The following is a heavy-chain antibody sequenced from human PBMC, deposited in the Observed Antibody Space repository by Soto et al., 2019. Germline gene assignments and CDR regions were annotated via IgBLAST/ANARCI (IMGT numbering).Heavy chain of an antibody. Sequence: QVQLAESGGGLVEPGGYLRISCAASGFTFSVYDMSWICQSPGKGLEWVSFVSSSGTTMYFADSVKGRFTISRDNAKNSLYLQMNSLRAEDTAVYYCARMGPRAARPSYWGQGTLVTVSS. V-gene: IGHV3-11*01. J-gene: IGHJ4*02. CDR2: VSSSGTTM. D-gene: IGHD6-6*01. CDR1: GFTFSVYD. CDR3: ARMGPRAARPSY.